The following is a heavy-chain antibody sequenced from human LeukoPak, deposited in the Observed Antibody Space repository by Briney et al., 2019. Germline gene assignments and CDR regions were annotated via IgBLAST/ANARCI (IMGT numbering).Heavy chain of an antibody. D-gene: IGHD1-26*01. CDR3: ARVIVYYYYMDV. V-gene: IGHV4-59*11. J-gene: IGHJ6*03. Sequence: SETLSLTCTVSGGSISSHYWSWIRQPPGKGLEWIGYIYYSGSTNYNPSLKSRVTISVDTSKNQFSLKLSSVTAADTAVYYCARVIVYYYYMDVWGKGTTVTVSS. CDR1: GGSISSHY. CDR2: IYYSGST.